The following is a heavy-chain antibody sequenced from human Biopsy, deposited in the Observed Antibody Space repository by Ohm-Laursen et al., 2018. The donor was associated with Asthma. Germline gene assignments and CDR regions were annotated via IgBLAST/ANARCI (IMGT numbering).Heavy chain of an antibody. V-gene: IGHV1-69*13. Sequence: SVKVSCKASGGNFSSNSINWVRQAPGQGLEWMGRIIPIFGPTNYAQKFQGRVTISADDSTSTAYMELSSLSSEDTALYYCARGPEYVRSSGALDYWGQGTLVTVSS. CDR2: IIPIFGPT. CDR3: ARGPEYVRSSGALDY. D-gene: IGHD2-2*01. J-gene: IGHJ4*02. CDR1: GGNFSSNS.